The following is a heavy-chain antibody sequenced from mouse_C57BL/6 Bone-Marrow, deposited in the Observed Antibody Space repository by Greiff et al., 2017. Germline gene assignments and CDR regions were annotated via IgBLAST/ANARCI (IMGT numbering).Heavy chain of an antibody. J-gene: IGHJ2*01. CDR2: INPNNGGT. D-gene: IGHD2-4*01. CDR1: GYTFTDYN. Sequence: VQLKESGPELVKPGASVKMSCKASGYTFTDYNMHWVKQSNGKSLEWIGYINPNNGGTSYNQKFKGKATLTVDKSSSTAYMELRSLTSEDSAVYYCARYNDYHDWGQGTTLTVSS. V-gene: IGHV1-22*01. CDR3: ARYNDYHD.